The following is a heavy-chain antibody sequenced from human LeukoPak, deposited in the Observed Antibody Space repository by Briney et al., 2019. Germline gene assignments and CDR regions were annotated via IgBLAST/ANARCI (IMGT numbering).Heavy chain of an antibody. CDR2: IYWDDDK. D-gene: IGHD4-17*01. CDR1: GFSLSTSGVG. Sequence: GSGPTLVEPTQTLTLTCTFSGFSLSTSGVGVGWIRQPPGKALEWLTLIYWDDDKRYSPSLKSRLTITKDTSKNQVVLTVTNMDPVDTATYYCAHSSSYGDYFDYWGQGTLVTVSS. CDR3: AHSSSYGDYFDY. V-gene: IGHV2-5*02. J-gene: IGHJ4*02.